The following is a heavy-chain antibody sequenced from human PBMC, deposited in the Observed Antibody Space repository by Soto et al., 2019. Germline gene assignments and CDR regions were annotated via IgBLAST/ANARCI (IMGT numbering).Heavy chain of an antibody. D-gene: IGHD3-10*01. J-gene: IGHJ3*01. V-gene: IGHV5-10-1*01. Sequence: PGESLKISCKGSGYSFTSYWISWVRQMPGKGLEWMGRVDPSDSYTNYSPSFQGHVTIAADKSISTAYLQWSSLEASDTAMYYCARSVWFGEGASPVVWGQGTMVTVSS. CDR1: GYSFTSYW. CDR3: ARSVWFGEGASPVV. CDR2: VDPSDSYT.